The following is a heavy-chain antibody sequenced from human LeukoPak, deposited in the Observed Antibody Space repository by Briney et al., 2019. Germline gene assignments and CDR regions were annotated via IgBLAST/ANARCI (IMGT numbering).Heavy chain of an antibody. CDR1: GFTFSSFT. V-gene: IGHV3-21*01. Sequence: PVGSLRLSCTVSGFTFSSFTMNWVRQGPGKGLEWVASISNSGDYISYADSLKGRFTISRDNAKNSLFLQMSSLRAEDTAVYYCAREMYAGWYFAFDIWGQGTMVTVSS. J-gene: IGHJ3*02. CDR3: AREMYAGWYFAFDI. D-gene: IGHD6-19*01. CDR2: ISNSGDYI.